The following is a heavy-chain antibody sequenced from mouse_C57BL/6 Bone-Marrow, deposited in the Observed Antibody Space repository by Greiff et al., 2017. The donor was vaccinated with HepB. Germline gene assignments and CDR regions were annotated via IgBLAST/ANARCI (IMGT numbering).Heavy chain of an antibody. CDR2: ISYSGST. V-gene: IGHV3-8*01. D-gene: IGHD4-1*01. CDR1: GYSITSDY. CDR3: ARSLTGTFEFGY. J-gene: IGHJ3*01. Sequence: EVQLQESGPGLAKPSQTLSLTCSVTGYSITSDYWNWLRKFPGNKLEYMGYISYSGSTYYNPSLKSRISITPDTSKNQYYLQLNSVTTEDTATYCCARSLTGTFEFGYWGQGTLVTVSA.